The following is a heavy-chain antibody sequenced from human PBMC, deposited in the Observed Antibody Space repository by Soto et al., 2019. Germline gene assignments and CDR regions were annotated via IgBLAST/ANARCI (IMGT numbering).Heavy chain of an antibody. CDR1: GGTFSSYA. Sequence: SVKVSCKASGGTFSSYAISWVRQAPGQGLEWMGGIIPIFGTANYAQKFQGRVTITADESTSTAYMELRSLRSEDTAVYYCAQDSYVWGSFRYTTPYSFDYWGQGPLGTVSS. D-gene: IGHD3-16*02. J-gene: IGHJ4*02. V-gene: IGHV1-69*13. CDR2: IIPIFGTA. CDR3: AQDSYVWGSFRYTTPYSFDY.